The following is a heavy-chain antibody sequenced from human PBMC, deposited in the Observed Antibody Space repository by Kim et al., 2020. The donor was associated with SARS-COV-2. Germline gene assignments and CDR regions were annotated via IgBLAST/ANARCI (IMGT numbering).Heavy chain of an antibody. CDR1: GGSIRNGGKC. V-gene: IGHV4-31*03. CDR2: ISYSGNS. CDR3: ARGQPLDY. J-gene: IGHJ4*02. D-gene: IGHD2-2*01. Sequence: TLSLTCSVSGGSIRNGGKCWTWIRQHPAKGLEWIGYISYSGNSHYSPSLRSRVIISLQTSENQFLLELTPVTAADTAVYYCARGQPLDYWGQGILVTV.